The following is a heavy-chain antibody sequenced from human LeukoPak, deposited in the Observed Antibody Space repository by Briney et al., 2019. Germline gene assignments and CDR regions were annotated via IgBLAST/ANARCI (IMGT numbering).Heavy chain of an antibody. CDR1: GFIFSNYW. Sequence: PGGSLRLSCAACGFIFSNYWMHWVRQAPGKGLGGFYSINSDGSRKTNPGSVKGRFTISRDNAKNKLYLQMDSLRAEDTALYYCGRRVTADAFDIWGQGTMVTVSS. CDR2: INSDGSRK. V-gene: IGHV3-74*01. CDR3: GRRVTADAFDI. D-gene: IGHD2-21*02. J-gene: IGHJ3*02.